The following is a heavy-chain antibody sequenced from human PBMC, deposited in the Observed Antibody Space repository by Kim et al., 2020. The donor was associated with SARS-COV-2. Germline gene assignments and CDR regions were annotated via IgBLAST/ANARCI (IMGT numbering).Heavy chain of an antibody. CDR2: ISDGGTPT. Sequence: GGSLRLSCSASGFTFSSYAMHWVRQAPGKGLECVSLISDGGTPTYYADSMRGRFTISRDTSKNTVYLQMSSLRSEDTAIYYCMKDPGDAWGQGTLVIVSS. CDR3: MKDPGDA. J-gene: IGHJ5*02. V-gene: IGHV3-64D*09. CDR1: GFTFSSYA.